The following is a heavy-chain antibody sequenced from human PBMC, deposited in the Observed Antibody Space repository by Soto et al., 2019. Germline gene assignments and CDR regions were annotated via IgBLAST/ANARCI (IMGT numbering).Heavy chain of an antibody. J-gene: IGHJ5*02. V-gene: IGHV4-59*08. Sequence: PSETLSLTCTVSGGSMISYYWSWIRQPPGRGLEWIGFIYYSGSTNYNPSLKSRVTISVDTSKNQFSLKLSSVTAADTAVYYCARYCSGGSCYLDPWGQGTLVTVSS. CDR2: IYYSGST. CDR3: ARYCSGGSCYLDP. CDR1: GGSMISYY. D-gene: IGHD2-15*01.